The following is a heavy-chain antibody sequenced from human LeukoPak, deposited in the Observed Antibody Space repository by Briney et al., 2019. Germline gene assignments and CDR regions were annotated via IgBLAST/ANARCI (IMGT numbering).Heavy chain of an antibody. Sequence: ASVKVSWNAAGDTFTRDRINWVRETTVQGLEWSGCIKPNSGNTGYAQKFQGRVTMTRDTSISTAYMELSGLRSEDTAVYYCARAASWSPIGDCYYYMDVWVKGSKV. CDR2: IKPNSGNT. CDR1: GDTFTRDR. CDR3: ARAASWSPIGDCYYYMDV. J-gene: IGHJ6*03. V-gene: IGHV1-8*01. D-gene: IGHD6-13*01.